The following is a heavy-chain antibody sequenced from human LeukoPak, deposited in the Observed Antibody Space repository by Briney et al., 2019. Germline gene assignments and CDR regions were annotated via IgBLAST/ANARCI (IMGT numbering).Heavy chain of an antibody. CDR2: IWYDGNHK. CDR3: ARSNGFWGRLDDY. D-gene: IGHD3-22*01. CDR1: GFIFTNYG. V-gene: IGHV3-33*01. Sequence: TGTSLRLSCAASGFIFTNYGMHWVRQAPGKGPEWLAVIWYDGNHKYYADSVQGRFTISRDGSHLYLQMNNLTVDDTGLYYCARSNGFWGRLDDYWGQGTQVTVSS. J-gene: IGHJ4*02.